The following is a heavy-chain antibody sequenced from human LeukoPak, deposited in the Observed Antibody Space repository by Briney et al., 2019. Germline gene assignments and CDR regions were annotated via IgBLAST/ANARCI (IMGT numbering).Heavy chain of an antibody. V-gene: IGHV4-59*08. J-gene: IGHJ4*02. Sequence: SETLSLTCTVSGGSISSYYWSWIRQPPGKGLEWIGYIYYSGSTNYNPSLKSRVTISVDTSKNQFSLKLSSVTAADTAVYYCARLRVQNYGGNWGFDYWGQGTLVTVSS. CDR2: IYYSGST. CDR1: GGSISSYY. D-gene: IGHD4-23*01. CDR3: ARLRVQNYGGNWGFDY.